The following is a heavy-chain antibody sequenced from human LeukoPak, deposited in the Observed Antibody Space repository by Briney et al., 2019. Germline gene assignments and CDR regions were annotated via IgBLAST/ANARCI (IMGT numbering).Heavy chain of an antibody. Sequence: PGGSLRLSCVASGFTFRAYAINWVRQAPGKGLEWLAVISNDGTSRHYADSVKGRLTISRDNSKNTVDVQMNSLTPEDTAVYYCARAMVRGVFPYWGQGTLVTVSS. CDR1: GFTFRAYA. CDR2: ISNDGTSR. J-gene: IGHJ4*02. D-gene: IGHD3-10*01. V-gene: IGHV3-30*04. CDR3: ARAMVRGVFPY.